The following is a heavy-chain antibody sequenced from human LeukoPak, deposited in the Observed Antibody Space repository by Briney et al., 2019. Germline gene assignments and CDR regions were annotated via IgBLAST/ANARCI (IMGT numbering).Heavy chain of an antibody. CDR3: ARGGRYYDSNEGAFDI. V-gene: IGHV4-39*07. J-gene: IGHJ3*02. CDR1: GGSISSSSYY. D-gene: IGHD3-22*01. CDR2: IYYSGST. Sequence: SETLSLTCTVSGGSISSSSYYWGWIRQPPGKGLEWIGSIYYSGSTYYNPSLKSRVTISVDTSKNQFSLKLSSVTAADTAVYYCARGGRYYDSNEGAFDIWGQGTMVTVSS.